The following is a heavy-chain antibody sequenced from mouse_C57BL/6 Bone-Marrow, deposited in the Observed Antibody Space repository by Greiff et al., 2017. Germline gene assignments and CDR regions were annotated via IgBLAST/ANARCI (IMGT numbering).Heavy chain of an antibody. D-gene: IGHD1-2*01. J-gene: IGHJ1*03. Sequence: QVQLQQPGAELVRPGTSVKLSCKASGYTFTSYWMHWVKQRPGQGLEWIGVIDPSDSYTKYNQKFKGKATLTVDTSSSTAYMQLSSLTSEDSAVYYCARLLRRWYFDVWGTGTTVTVSS. CDR2: IDPSDSYT. CDR1: GYTFTSYW. V-gene: IGHV1-59*01. CDR3: ARLLRRWYFDV.